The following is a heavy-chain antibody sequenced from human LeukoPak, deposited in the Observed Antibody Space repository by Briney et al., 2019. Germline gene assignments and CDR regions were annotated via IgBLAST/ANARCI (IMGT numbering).Heavy chain of an antibody. CDR2: IYYSGST. CDR1: GGSISSSSYY. J-gene: IGHJ4*02. Sequence: PSETLSLTCTVSGGSISSSSYYWGWIRQPPGKGLEWIESIYYSGSTYYNPSLKSRVTISVDTSKNQFSLKLSSVTAADTAVYYCARYGDIDYWGQGTLVTVSS. V-gene: IGHV4-39*01. CDR3: ARYGDIDY. D-gene: IGHD4-17*01.